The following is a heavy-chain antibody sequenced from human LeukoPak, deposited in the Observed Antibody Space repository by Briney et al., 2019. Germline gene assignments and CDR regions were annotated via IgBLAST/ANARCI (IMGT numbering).Heavy chain of an antibody. CDR3: ARHLYDSSGKDYYYGMDV. Sequence: SETLSLTCTVSGGSISSYYWSWIRQPPGKGLEWIGYIYYSGSTNYNPSLKSRVTTSVDTSKNQFSLKLSSVTAADTAVYYCARHLYDSSGKDYYYGMDVWGQGTTVTVSS. J-gene: IGHJ6*02. CDR1: GGSISSYY. CDR2: IYYSGST. V-gene: IGHV4-59*08. D-gene: IGHD1-26*01.